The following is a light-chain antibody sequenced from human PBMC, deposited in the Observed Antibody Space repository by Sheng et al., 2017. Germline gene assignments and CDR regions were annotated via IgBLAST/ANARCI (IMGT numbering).Light chain of an antibody. CDR2: AAS. J-gene: IGKJ4*01. CDR1: QSVSYY. V-gene: IGKV3D-15*01. Sequence: EIVLTQSPAILSLSPGERATVSCRASQSVSYYLAWYQQKPGQAPRLLIYAASNRATGIPARFSGSGSGTDFNLTISSLQSEDFAVYFCQQYDKWPLTFGGGTKVEV. CDR3: QQYDKWPLT.